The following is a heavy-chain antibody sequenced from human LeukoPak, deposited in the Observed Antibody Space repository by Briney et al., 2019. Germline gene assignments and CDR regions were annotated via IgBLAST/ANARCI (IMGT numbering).Heavy chain of an antibody. V-gene: IGHV4-59*01. CDR1: GASLSSYY. CDR3: ATGYCEPFAT. Sequence: PSETLPLTCSVSGASLSSYYWDWLRQSPGKGLEWIGYISDTGKTDSNPSLKSRVNISLDMSKKQFSLRLRSVTAADSAVYYCATGYCEPFATWGPGILVTVSS. CDR2: ISDTGKT. J-gene: IGHJ5*02. D-gene: IGHD2-21*02.